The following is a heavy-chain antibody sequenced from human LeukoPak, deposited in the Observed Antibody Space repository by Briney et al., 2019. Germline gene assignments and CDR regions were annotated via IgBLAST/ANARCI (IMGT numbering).Heavy chain of an antibody. V-gene: IGHV3-48*03. Sequence: PGGSLRLSCAASGFTFSSYEMNWVRQAPGKGLEWVSYITSSGSTIYYADSVKGRFTISRDNAKKSLYLQMNSLRDEDTAVYYCAREYYYNYYGMDVWGQGTTVTVSS. CDR3: AREYYYNYYGMDV. J-gene: IGHJ6*02. CDR2: ITSSGSTI. CDR1: GFTFSSYE.